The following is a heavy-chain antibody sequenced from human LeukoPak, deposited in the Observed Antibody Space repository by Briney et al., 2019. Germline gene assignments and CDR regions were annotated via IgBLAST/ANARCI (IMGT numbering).Heavy chain of an antibody. Sequence: PGGSLRLSCAASGFTFSSYAMSWVRQAPGKGLERVSYISTSSSSIYYADSVKGRVTISRDNAKNSLYLQMNSLRAEDTAVYYCARASDFWSGAYYYYMDVWGKGTTVTVSS. CDR3: ARASDFWSGAYYYYMDV. V-gene: IGHV3-48*01. CDR1: GFTFSSYA. J-gene: IGHJ6*03. CDR2: ISTSSSSI. D-gene: IGHD3-3*01.